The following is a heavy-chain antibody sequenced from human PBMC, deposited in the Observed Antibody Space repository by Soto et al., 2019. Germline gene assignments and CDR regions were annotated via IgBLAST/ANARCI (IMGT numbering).Heavy chain of an antibody. D-gene: IGHD3-22*01. CDR3: AIDNDYYDSSGTLDP. Sequence: PSETLSLTCTVSGGSISSGDYYWSWIRQPPGKGLEWIGYIYYSGSTYYNPSLKSRVTISVDTSKNQFSLKLSSVTAADTAVYYCAIDNDYYDSSGTLDPRGQGTLVTVSS. V-gene: IGHV4-30-4*01. J-gene: IGHJ5*02. CDR2: IYYSGST. CDR1: GGSISSGDYY.